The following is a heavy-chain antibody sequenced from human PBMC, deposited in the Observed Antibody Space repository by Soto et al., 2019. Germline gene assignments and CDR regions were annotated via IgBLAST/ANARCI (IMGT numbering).Heavy chain of an antibody. V-gene: IGHV1-18*04. J-gene: IGHJ6*02. CDR3: ARESPEKQLATPHYRIAV. Sequence: ASVKVSCKASGYTFTSCGISWVRQAPGQGLEWMGWISAYNGNTNYAQKLQGRVTMTTDTSTSTPYMELTRLRSDDTAVYYCARESPEKQLATPHYRIAVPGQRTTVNVSS. CDR2: ISAYNGNT. CDR1: GYTFTSCG. D-gene: IGHD6-6*01.